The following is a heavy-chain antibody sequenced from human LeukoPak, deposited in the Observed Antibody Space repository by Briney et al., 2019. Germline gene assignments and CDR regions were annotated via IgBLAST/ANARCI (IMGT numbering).Heavy chain of an antibody. CDR3: ARDDYGVFDAFDV. CDR2: IYYSESN. Sequence: SETVSLTCTVSGGSISSHYWSWIGQPPGKGLEGIGYIYYSESNNYNPSLKSRVTISLDTSKNHFSLHLTSVTAADTAVYFCARDDYGVFDAFDVWGQGTLFTLSS. V-gene: IGHV4-59*08. J-gene: IGHJ3*01. D-gene: IGHD3-16*01. CDR1: GGSISSHY.